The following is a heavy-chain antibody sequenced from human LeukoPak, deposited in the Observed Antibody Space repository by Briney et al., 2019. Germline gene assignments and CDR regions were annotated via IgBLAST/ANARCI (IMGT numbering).Heavy chain of an antibody. Sequence: PGGSLRLSCAASGFTFGIYVMNWVRQAPGKGLEWVSGISASGNRTYYADSVKGRFTISRDNAKNSLYLQMNSLRAEDTAVYYCARRLTTVVTSRAFDIWGQGTMVTVSS. V-gene: IGHV3-48*04. CDR1: GFTFGIYV. CDR3: ARRLTTVVTSRAFDI. J-gene: IGHJ3*02. D-gene: IGHD4-23*01. CDR2: ISASGNRT.